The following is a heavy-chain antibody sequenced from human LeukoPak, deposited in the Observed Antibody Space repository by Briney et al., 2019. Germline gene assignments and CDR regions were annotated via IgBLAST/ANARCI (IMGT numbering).Heavy chain of an antibody. CDR1: GFTFSSYA. J-gene: IGHJ6*03. Sequence: GGSLRLSCAASGFTFSSYAMSWVRQAPGKGLEWVSAISGSGGSTYYADSVKGRFTISRDNSKNTLYLQMNSLRAEDTAVYYCAKGLESSRLSITIFGGGLYYMDVWGKGTTVTVSS. D-gene: IGHD3-3*01. CDR2: ISGSGGST. CDR3: AKGLESSRLSITIFGGGLYYMDV. V-gene: IGHV3-23*01.